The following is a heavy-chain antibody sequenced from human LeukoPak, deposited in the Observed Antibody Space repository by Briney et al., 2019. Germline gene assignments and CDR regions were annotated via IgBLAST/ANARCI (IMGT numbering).Heavy chain of an antibody. Sequence: GGSLRLSCAASGFTFDDYAMHWVRQAPGKGLEWVSDISWNSGSIGYADSVKGRFTISRDNAKNSLYLQINSLRAEDTAVYYCARSIAADGIDYMDVWGKGTTVTISS. CDR1: GFTFDDYA. CDR2: ISWNSGSI. V-gene: IGHV3-9*01. D-gene: IGHD6-13*01. CDR3: ARSIAADGIDYMDV. J-gene: IGHJ6*03.